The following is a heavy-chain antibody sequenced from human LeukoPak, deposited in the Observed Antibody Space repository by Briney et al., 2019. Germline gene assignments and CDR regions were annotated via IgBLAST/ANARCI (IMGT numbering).Heavy chain of an antibody. V-gene: IGHV4-34*01. CDR2: INHSGST. CDR3: ARGAGYDFWGGYGYYMDV. J-gene: IGHJ6*03. Sequence: SETLSLTCAVYGGSFSGYYWSWIRQPPGKGLEWIGEINHSGSTNYNPSLKSRVTISVDTSKNQFSLKLSSVTAADTAVYYCARGAGYDFWGGYGYYMDVWGKGTTVTVSS. CDR1: GGSFSGYY. D-gene: IGHD3-3*01.